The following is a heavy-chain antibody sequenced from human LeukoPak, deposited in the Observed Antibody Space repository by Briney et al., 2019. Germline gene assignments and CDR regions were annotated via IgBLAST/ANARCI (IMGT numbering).Heavy chain of an antibody. CDR3: ARVNGDCSGGSCYFGY. CDR2: ISAYNGNT. J-gene: IGHJ4*03. D-gene: IGHD2-15*01. Sequence: ASVKVSCKASGYTFTSYDINWVRQATRQGLEWMGWISAYNGNTNYAQKLQGRVTMTTDTSTSTAYMELRSLRSDDTAVYYCARVNGDCSGGSCYFGYWGQGTLVTVSS. CDR1: GYTFTSYD. V-gene: IGHV1-18*01.